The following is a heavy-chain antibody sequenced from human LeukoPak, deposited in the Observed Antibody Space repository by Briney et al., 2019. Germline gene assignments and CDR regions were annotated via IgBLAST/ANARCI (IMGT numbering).Heavy chain of an antibody. Sequence: GGPLRLSCAASGFTFSAFAMTWVRQAPGKGLAWVSTITDDGYNTYSADSVKGRITFSRDNSKNTLSLQLRSLRAEDTAVYYCAKDLSYTSGASDHWGQGTLVTVSS. J-gene: IGHJ4*02. CDR2: ITDDGYNT. CDR1: GFTFSAFA. D-gene: IGHD6-19*01. V-gene: IGHV3-23*01. CDR3: AKDLSYTSGASDH.